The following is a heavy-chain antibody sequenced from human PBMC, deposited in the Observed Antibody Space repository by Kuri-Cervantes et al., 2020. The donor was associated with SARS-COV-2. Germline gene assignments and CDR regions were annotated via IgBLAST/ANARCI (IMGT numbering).Heavy chain of an antibody. J-gene: IGHJ5*02. CDR3: AKGFMEIPPTRYYDP. CDR1: GFTFSNYA. CDR2: ISYHGHDT. D-gene: IGHD3-10*01. V-gene: IGHV3-23*01. Sequence: LTCAASGFTFSNYAMSWVRQAPGKGLEWVSVISYHGHDTYYADSVKGRFTISRDSSKDTLYLQMNSLRAEDTAIYYCAKGFMEIPPTRYYDPWGQGTLVTVSS.